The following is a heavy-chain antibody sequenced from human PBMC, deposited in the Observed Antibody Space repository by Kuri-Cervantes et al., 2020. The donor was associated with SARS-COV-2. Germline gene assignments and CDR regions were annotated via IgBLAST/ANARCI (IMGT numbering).Heavy chain of an antibody. Sequence: ASVKVSCKASGGTFSSYAISWVRQAPGQGLEWMGWMNPNSGNTGYAQKFQGRVTMTRNTSISTAYMELSSLRSEDTAMYYCARSHDYYDSSRDWFDPWGQGTLVTVSS. CDR3: ARSHDYYDSSRDWFDP. V-gene: IGHV1-8*02. CDR2: MNPNSGNT. D-gene: IGHD3-22*01. J-gene: IGHJ5*02. CDR1: GGTFSSYA.